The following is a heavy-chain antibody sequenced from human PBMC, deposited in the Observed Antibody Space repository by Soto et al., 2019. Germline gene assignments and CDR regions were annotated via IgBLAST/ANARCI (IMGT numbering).Heavy chain of an antibody. CDR1: GYTFTVYY. D-gene: IGHD3-22*01. V-gene: IGHV1-2*02. J-gene: IGHJ4*02. Sequence: ASVKVSCQASGYTFTVYYMHWVRQPPGQGLEWMGWINPNSGGTNYAQKFQGRVTMTRDTSISTAYMELSMLRSDDTAVYYGYTLVVIKDYFDYWGQGTLVTVSS. CDR2: INPNSGGT. CDR3: YTLVVIKDYFDY.